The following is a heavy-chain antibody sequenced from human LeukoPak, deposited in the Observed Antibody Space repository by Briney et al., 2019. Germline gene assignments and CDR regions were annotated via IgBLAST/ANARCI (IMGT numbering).Heavy chain of an antibody. D-gene: IGHD1-26*01. Sequence: PGGSLKLSCAASGFTSSGSAMHLVRQASGKGLEWVGRIRSKANSYATAHAASVKGRFTISRDDSKNTAYLQMNSLKTEDTAVYYCTRIKWELLSIAFDIWGQGTMVTVSS. CDR2: IRSKANSYAT. V-gene: IGHV3-73*01. CDR1: GFTSSGSA. J-gene: IGHJ3*02. CDR3: TRIKWELLSIAFDI.